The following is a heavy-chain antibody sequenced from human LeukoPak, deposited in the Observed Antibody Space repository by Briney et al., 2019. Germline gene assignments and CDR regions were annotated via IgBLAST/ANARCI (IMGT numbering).Heavy chain of an antibody. J-gene: IGHJ4*02. Sequence: GGSLRLSCAASGFTVSNNYMSWVRQAPGKGLEWVSVIYSGGSTYYADSVRGRFTISRDNSRNTVYLQMNGLRAEDTAVYYCAKDDRWLQFCCWGQGTLVTVSA. CDR1: GFTVSNNY. D-gene: IGHD5-24*01. CDR3: AKDDRWLQFCC. CDR2: IYSGGST. V-gene: IGHV3-53*01.